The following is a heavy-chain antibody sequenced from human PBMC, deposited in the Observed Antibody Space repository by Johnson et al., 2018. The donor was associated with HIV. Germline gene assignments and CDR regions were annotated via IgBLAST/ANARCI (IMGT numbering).Heavy chain of an antibody. J-gene: IGHJ3*02. CDR1: GVTVGSNY. V-gene: IGHV3-66*01. D-gene: IGHD5-12*01. CDR3: AKSDSGYDAFDI. Sequence: VQLVESGGGLVQPWGSLRLSCAASGVTVGSNYMSWVRQAPGKGLEWVSVVNSGGSTYYTDSVKGRFTISRDNSKNTLYLQMNSLLPEDTAVYYCAKSDSGYDAFDIWGQGTMVTVSS. CDR2: VNSGGST.